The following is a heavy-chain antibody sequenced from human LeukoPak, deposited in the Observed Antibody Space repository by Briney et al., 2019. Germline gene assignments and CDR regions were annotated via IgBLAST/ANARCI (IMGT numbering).Heavy chain of an antibody. Sequence: PGGSLRLSCAASGFTVSTSYMNWVRQAPGKGLEWVSVIYGGGSTYYADSVKGRFTISRDNSKNTLYLQMNSLRAEDTAVYYCAREKDNWGIDAFDFWGQGTMVTVSS. J-gene: IGHJ3*01. V-gene: IGHV3-66*01. CDR3: AREKDNWGIDAFDF. D-gene: IGHD3-16*01. CDR1: GFTVSTSY. CDR2: IYGGGST.